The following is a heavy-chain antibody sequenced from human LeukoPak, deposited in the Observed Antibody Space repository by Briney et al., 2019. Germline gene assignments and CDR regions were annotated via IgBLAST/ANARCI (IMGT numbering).Heavy chain of an antibody. Sequence: ASVKVSCKASGYTFTSYGISWVRQAPGQGLEWMGWISAYNGNTHYAQKLQGRVTMTTDTSTSTAYMELRSLRSDDTAVYYCARVEDYYDSSGYYHTSFFGYWGQGTLVTVSS. J-gene: IGHJ4*02. CDR2: ISAYNGNT. CDR1: GYTFTSYG. CDR3: ARVEDYYDSSGYYHTSFFGY. D-gene: IGHD3-22*01. V-gene: IGHV1-18*01.